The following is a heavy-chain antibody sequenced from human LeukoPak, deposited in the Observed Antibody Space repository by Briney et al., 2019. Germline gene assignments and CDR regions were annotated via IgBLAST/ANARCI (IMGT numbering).Heavy chain of an antibody. CDR3: ARVHSGYDYYYYGMDV. Sequence: PSETLSLTCTVSGGSISSYYWSWIRQPPGKGLEWIGYIYYSGSTNYNPSLKSRVTISVDTSKNQFSLKLSSVTAADTAVYYCARVHSGYDYYYYGMDVWGQGTTVTVSS. D-gene: IGHD5-12*01. V-gene: IGHV4-59*01. CDR2: IYYSGST. CDR1: GGSISSYY. J-gene: IGHJ6*02.